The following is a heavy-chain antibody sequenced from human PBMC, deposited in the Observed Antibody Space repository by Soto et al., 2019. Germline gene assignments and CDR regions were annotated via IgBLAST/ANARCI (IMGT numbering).Heavy chain of an antibody. D-gene: IGHD2-21*01. CDR1: GSTFSNYG. CDR2: IWYDGNNK. Sequence: GGSLRLSCAASGSTFSNYGMHWVRQAPGKGLEWVAVIWYDGNNKYYADSVKGRFTISRDNSNNTLYVQMTSLRAEDTAVYYCARGLHSLFDYWGQGTLVTVSS. V-gene: IGHV3-33*01. CDR3: ARGLHSLFDY. J-gene: IGHJ4*02.